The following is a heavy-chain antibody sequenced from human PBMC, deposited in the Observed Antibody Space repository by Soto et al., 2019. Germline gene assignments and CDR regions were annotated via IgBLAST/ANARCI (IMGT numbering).Heavy chain of an antibody. J-gene: IGHJ6*04. D-gene: IGHD6-13*01. CDR1: GYTFTSYG. Sequence: ASVKVSCKASGYTFTSYGISWVRQAPGQGLEWMGWISAYNGNTNYAQKLQGRVTMTTDTSTSTAYMELRSLRSDDTAVYYCARDQSIAAAGHYGMDVWGKGTTVTVSS. CDR2: ISAYNGNT. V-gene: IGHV1-18*01. CDR3: ARDQSIAAAGHYGMDV.